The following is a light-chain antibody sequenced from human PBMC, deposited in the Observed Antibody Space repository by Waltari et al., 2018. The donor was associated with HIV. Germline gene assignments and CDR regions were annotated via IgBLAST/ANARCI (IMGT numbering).Light chain of an antibody. CDR3: SSYTSSSTYVI. J-gene: IGLJ2*01. CDR2: EVS. CDR1: SSDVGGYNR. Sequence: QSALTPPPSVSASPGQSVTISCTGGSSDVGGYNRVSWYQQPPGTAPKLIIYEVSNRPSGVPDRFSGSKSGNTASLTISGLQPEDEADYFCSSYTSSSTYVIFGGGTKLTVL. V-gene: IGLV2-18*02.